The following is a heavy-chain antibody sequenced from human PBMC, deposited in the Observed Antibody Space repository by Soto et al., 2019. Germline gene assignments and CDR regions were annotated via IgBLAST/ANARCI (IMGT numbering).Heavy chain of an antibody. D-gene: IGHD3-3*01. CDR3: ARLRFLEWLSDY. Sequence: QVQLVQSGAEVKKPGASVKVSCKASGYTFTSYGISWVRQAPGQGLEWMGWISAYNGNTNYAQMLQGRVTMTTDTSTSPAYMELRSRRSDDTAVYYCARLRFLEWLSDYWGQGTLVTVSS. V-gene: IGHV1-18*01. CDR1: GYTFTSYG. CDR2: ISAYNGNT. J-gene: IGHJ4*02.